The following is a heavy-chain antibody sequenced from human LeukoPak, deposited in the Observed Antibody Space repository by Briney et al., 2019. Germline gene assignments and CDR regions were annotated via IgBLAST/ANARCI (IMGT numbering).Heavy chain of an antibody. J-gene: IGHJ4*02. CDR2: INPSGDNT. CDR1: GYTFTNNF. V-gene: IGHV1-46*01. D-gene: IGHD2-21*01. Sequence: ASVKVSCKASGYTFTNNFMHWVRQAPGQGLEWMGIINPSGDNTWYAQKFQGRVTMTRDMATSTDYMEVSSLRSEDTAVYYCARGVVIAPQTFDYWGQGTLVTVSS. CDR3: ARGVVIAPQTFDY.